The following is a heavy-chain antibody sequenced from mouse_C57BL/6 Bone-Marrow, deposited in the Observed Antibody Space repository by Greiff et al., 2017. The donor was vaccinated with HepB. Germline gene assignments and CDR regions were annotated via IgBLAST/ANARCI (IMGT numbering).Heavy chain of an antibody. V-gene: IGHV1-69*01. Sequence: QVQLQQPGAELVMPGASVKLSCKASGYTFTSYWMHWVKQRPGQGLEWIGEIDPSDSYTNYNQKFKGKSTLTVDKSSPTASMQLSSLTSEDSAVYYCARDREGYTDFDNWGEGTTLTVSS. CDR1: GYTFTSYW. D-gene: IGHD3-2*02. CDR2: IDPSDSYT. J-gene: IGHJ2*01. CDR3: ARDREGYTDFDN.